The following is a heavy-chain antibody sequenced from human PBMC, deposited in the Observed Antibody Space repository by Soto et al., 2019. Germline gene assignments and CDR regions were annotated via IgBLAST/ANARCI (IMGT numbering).Heavy chain of an antibody. V-gene: IGHV1-69*12. J-gene: IGHJ6*02. CDR2: IIPIFGTA. CDR1: GGTFSSYA. D-gene: IGHD2-2*01. Sequence: QVQLVQSGAEVKKPGSSVKVSCKASGGTFSSYAISWVRQAPGQGLEWMGGIIPIFGTANYAQKFQGRVTITADESTSTAYMELSSLRSEDTAVYYCARGMYCISTSCYGAPYYYYYGMDVWGQGTTVTVSS. CDR3: ARGMYCISTSCYGAPYYYYYGMDV.